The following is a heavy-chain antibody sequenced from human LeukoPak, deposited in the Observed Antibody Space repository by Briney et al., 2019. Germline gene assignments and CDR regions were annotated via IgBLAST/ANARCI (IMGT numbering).Heavy chain of an antibody. Sequence: PGRSLRLSCAASGFTFSSYWMYWVRQVPGKGLVWVSRINSDGSSKSYADSVKGRFTISRDNAKNTLYLQMKSLRVEDTAVYYCARDPYSGSSLDYWGQGTLVTVSS. CDR1: GFTFSSYW. D-gene: IGHD1-26*01. V-gene: IGHV3-74*01. CDR2: INSDGSSK. CDR3: ARDPYSGSSLDY. J-gene: IGHJ4*02.